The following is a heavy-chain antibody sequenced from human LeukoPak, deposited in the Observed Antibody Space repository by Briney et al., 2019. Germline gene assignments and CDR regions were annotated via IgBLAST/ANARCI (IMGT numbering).Heavy chain of an antibody. D-gene: IGHD4-17*01. CDR1: GFTFSDYY. CDR3: ARDIGTVTTYAFDI. V-gene: IGHV3-11*04. J-gene: IGHJ3*02. CDR2: ISSSGSTI. Sequence: GGSLRLSCAASGFTFSDYYMSWIRQAPGKGLEWVSYISSSGSTIYYADSVKGRFTISRDNAKNSLYLQMNSLRAEDTAVYYCARDIGTVTTYAFDIWGQGTMVTVSS.